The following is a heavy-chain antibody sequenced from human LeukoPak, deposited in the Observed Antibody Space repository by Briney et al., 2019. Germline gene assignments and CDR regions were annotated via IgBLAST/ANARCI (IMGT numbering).Heavy chain of an antibody. CDR2: ISAYNGNT. Sequence: ASVKVSCKASGYTFTSYGISWVRQAPGQGLEWMGWISAYNGNTNYAQKLQGRVTMTTDTSTSTAYMELRSLRSDDTAVYYCARDRAVTSSGHPYDYWGQGTLVTVPS. J-gene: IGHJ4*02. V-gene: IGHV1-18*01. CDR3: ARDRAVTSSGHPYDY. CDR1: GYTFTSYG. D-gene: IGHD4-11*01.